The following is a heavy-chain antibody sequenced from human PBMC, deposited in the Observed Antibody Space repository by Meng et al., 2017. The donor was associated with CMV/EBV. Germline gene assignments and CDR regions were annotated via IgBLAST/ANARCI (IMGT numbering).Heavy chain of an antibody. CDR2: INRGGTTT. CDR3: AGSPPNLVGDMYFFYAMDV. D-gene: IGHD2/OR15-2a*01. Sequence: GESLKISCAASGIPFRTHWMHWVRQAPGKGLFWVSAINRGGTTTTYADSVKGRFTISRDNAKNTLYLQMNDLRAEDTAVYYCAGSPPNLVGDMYFFYAMDVWGRGTTVTVSS. CDR1: GIPFRTHW. V-gene: IGHV3-74*01. J-gene: IGHJ6*02.